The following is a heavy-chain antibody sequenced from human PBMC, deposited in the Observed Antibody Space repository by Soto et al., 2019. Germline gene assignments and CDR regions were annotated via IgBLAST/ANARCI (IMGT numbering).Heavy chain of an antibody. V-gene: IGHV1-18*01. CDR3: ARSSSGPPPDAFDI. D-gene: IGHD6-19*01. CDR2: ISAYNGNT. Sequence: QVQLVQSGAEVKKPGASVKVSCKASDYTFTNYGISWVRQAPGQGLEWMGWISAYNGNTNYAQRLQGRVTMTTDTSTSTAYMELRSLRSDDTAVYYCARSSSGPPPDAFDIWGQGTMVTVSS. J-gene: IGHJ3*02. CDR1: DYTFTNYG.